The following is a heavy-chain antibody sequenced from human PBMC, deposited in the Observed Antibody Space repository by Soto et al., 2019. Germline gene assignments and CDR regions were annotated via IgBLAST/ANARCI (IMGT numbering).Heavy chain of an antibody. J-gene: IGHJ4*02. CDR1: GYPFTTYW. D-gene: IGHD3-3*01. CDR3: SRQSDFWSDY. CDR2: IYPPDSDT. Sequence: GESLKISCQISGYPFTTYWIGWVRQMPGKGLEWMGKIYPPDSDTRYSPSFQGQVTMSVDKPISTAYLQWSSLKASDTAMYYCSRQSDFWSDYWGQGTLVTVSS. V-gene: IGHV5-51*01.